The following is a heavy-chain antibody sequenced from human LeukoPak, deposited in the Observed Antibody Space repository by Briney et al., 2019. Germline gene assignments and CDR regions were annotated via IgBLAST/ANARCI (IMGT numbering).Heavy chain of an antibody. V-gene: IGHV3-11*01. Sequence: PGGSLRLSCEASGFTFSDPYMSWIRQAPGKGLECLSYISGSGTDINYADSVRGRFTISRDNAKNTLYLQMNSLRAEDTAVYYCAKPARTDYTDYWGQGTLVTVSS. J-gene: IGHJ4*02. CDR1: GFTFSDPY. CDR2: ISGSGTDI. CDR3: AKPARTDYTDY. D-gene: IGHD1-14*01.